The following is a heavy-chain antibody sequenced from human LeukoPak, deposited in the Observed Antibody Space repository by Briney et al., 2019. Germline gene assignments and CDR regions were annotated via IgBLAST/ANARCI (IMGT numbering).Heavy chain of an antibody. J-gene: IGHJ4*02. CDR2: IYYSGST. CDR3: AIWGDGYDILTGQNNYFDY. V-gene: IGHV4-59*12. D-gene: IGHD3-9*01. CDR1: GGSISSDY. Sequence: SETLSLTCTVSGGSISSDYWSWIRQPPGKGLEWIGYIYYSGSTYYNPSLKSRVTISVDTSKNQFSLKLSSVTAADTAVYYCAIWGDGYDILTGQNNYFDYWGQGTLVTVSS.